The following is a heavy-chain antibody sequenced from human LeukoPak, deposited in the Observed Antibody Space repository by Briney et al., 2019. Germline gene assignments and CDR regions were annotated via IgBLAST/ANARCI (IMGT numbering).Heavy chain of an antibody. V-gene: IGHV3-30-3*01. D-gene: IGHD3-16*01. CDR1: GRTFSSYS. Sequence: LPGGSLRLSCAASGRTFSSYSMHWVRQAPGKGLEWVAVISFDGSNKYYADSVKGRFTISRDNSKNTLYLQMNSLRAEDTAVYYCARGLGGVTNYMDVWGKGTTVTVSS. CDR3: ARGLGGVTNYMDV. J-gene: IGHJ6*03. CDR2: ISFDGSNK.